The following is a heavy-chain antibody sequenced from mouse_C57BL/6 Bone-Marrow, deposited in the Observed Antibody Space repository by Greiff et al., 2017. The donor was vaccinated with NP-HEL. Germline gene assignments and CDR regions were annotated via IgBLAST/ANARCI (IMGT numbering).Heavy chain of an antibody. CDR1: GFTFSDYY. Sequence: EVMLVESGGGLVQPGGSLKLSCAASGFTFSDYYMYWVRQTPEKRLEWVAYISNGGGSTYYPDTVKGRFTSSRDNAKNTLYLQMSRLKSEDTAMYYCASNWDGWYFDVWGTGTTVTVSS. CDR3: ASNWDGWYFDV. V-gene: IGHV5-12*01. J-gene: IGHJ1*03. CDR2: ISNGGGST. D-gene: IGHD4-1*01.